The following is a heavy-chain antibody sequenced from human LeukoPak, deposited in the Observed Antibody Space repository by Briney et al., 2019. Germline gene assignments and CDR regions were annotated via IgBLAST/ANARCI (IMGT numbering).Heavy chain of an antibody. Sequence: GRSLRLSCAASKFMFSAYNMHWVRQVPGKGLEWLAIISHDGNTEHYADSVKGRFTISRDNSKDTVDLQMNSMRADDTAVYYCARDFNWAFDYWGQGTLVTVSS. D-gene: IGHD3-16*01. CDR1: KFMFSAYN. V-gene: IGHV3-30-3*01. CDR3: ARDFNWAFDY. J-gene: IGHJ4*02. CDR2: ISHDGNTE.